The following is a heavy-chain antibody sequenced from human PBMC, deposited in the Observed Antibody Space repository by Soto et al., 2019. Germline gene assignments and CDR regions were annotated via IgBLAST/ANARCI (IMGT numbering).Heavy chain of an antibody. V-gene: IGHV3-23*01. CDR2: ISDSGST. CDR1: GFTFSTSA. Sequence: EVQLLESGGGLVQPGGSLRLSCEASGFTFSTSAMSWVRQAPGKGLEWVSTISDSGSTYYADSVKGRFTISRDNSKNTLYLPMNSLRAEDTAVFYCAKVWGEDVYCSRTSCLYYFHHWGQGTLVTVSS. D-gene: IGHD2-2*01. CDR3: AKVWGEDVYCSRTSCLYYFHH. J-gene: IGHJ4*02.